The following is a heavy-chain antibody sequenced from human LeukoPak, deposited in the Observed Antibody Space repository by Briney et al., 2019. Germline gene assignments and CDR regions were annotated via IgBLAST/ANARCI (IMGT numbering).Heavy chain of an antibody. Sequence: ASVKVSCKASGYTFTSYDINWVRQATGQGLEWMGWMNPNSGNTGYAQKFQGRVTMTRNTSISTAYMELSSLRSEDTAVYYCASVSWFGELLSNWFDPWGQGTLVTVSS. CDR3: ASVSWFGELLSNWFDP. CDR1: GYTFTSYD. V-gene: IGHV1-8*01. D-gene: IGHD3-10*01. J-gene: IGHJ5*02. CDR2: MNPNSGNT.